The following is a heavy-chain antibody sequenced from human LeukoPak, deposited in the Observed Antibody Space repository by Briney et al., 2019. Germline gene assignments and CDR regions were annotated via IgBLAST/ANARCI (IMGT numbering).Heavy chain of an antibody. V-gene: IGHV4-59*01. D-gene: IGHD3-22*01. Sequence: PSETLSLTCTVSGVSISSYYWSWIRQPPGKGLEWIGYIYYSGSTNYNPSLKSRVTISVDTSKNQFSLKLSSVTAADTAVYYCARHRQYDTDAFDIWGQGTMVTVSS. J-gene: IGHJ3*02. CDR2: IYYSGST. CDR3: ARHRQYDTDAFDI. CDR1: GVSISSYY.